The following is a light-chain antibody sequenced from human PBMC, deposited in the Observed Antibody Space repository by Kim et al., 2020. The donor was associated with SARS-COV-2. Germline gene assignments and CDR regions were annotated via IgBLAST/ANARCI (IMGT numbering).Light chain of an antibody. CDR3: QKYNTAPWT. CDR2: AAS. J-gene: IGKJ1*01. Sequence: ADGGDGVTISCRASQGISNYLAWYQQKPGQAPKLLIYAASALQFGVSSRFNGSGSGTDFTLTSGDLQPEDVATYYCQKYNTAPWTFGHGTKVDIK. V-gene: IGKV1-27*01. CDR1: QGISNY.